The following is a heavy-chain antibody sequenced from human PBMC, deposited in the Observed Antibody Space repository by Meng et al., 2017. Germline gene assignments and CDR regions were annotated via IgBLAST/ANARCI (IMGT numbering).Heavy chain of an antibody. V-gene: IGHV4-61*01. CDR1: GGAVSSGSYN. CDR3: ARVKITGTTRSIDY. D-gene: IGHD1-7*01. J-gene: IGHJ4*02. CDR2: IHYSGST. Sequence: QLQEPAPGPVRHSGTLSLTFSCSGGAVSSGSYNVSWIRQPPGKGLWWIGYIHYSGSTNTNPSLKSRVTISVDTSKNQFSLKLSSVNAADTAVYYCARVKITGTTRSIDYWGQGTLVTVSS.